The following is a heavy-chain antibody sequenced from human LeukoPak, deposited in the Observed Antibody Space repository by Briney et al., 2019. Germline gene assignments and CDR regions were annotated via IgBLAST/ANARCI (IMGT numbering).Heavy chain of an antibody. J-gene: IGHJ4*02. CDR3: ARGGYSYGPYYFDY. V-gene: IGHV3-74*01. Sequence: GGSLRLSCAASGFTFSSYWMQWVRQAPGKGLVWVSRINSEGSSISYADSVKGRFTISRDTAKNTLYLQMNSLRAEDTAVYYCARGGYSYGPYYFDYWGQGTLVTVSS. CDR2: INSEGSSI. D-gene: IGHD5-18*01. CDR1: GFTFSSYW.